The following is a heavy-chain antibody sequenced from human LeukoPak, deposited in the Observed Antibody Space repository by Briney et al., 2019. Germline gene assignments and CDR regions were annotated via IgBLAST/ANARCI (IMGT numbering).Heavy chain of an antibody. CDR3: ARQGYYDRSGYYS. J-gene: IGHJ4*02. CDR2: IKHDESEK. V-gene: IGHV3-7*01. D-gene: IGHD3-22*01. CDR1: GLTFSSYW. Sequence: GGSLRLSCAASGLTFSSYWMSWVRQAPGKGLELVASIKHDESEKYYVDSLKGRITISRDNAKNSLFLQMNSLRAEDTAVYYCARQGYYDRSGYYSWGQGTLVTVSS.